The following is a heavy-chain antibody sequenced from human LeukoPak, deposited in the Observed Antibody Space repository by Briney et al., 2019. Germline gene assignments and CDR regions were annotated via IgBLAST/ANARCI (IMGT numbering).Heavy chain of an antibody. CDR3: ARGYCSSTSCYRWFDP. V-gene: IGHV4-59*01. CDR1: GGSISSYY. J-gene: IGHJ5*02. D-gene: IGHD2-2*02. CDR2: IYYSGST. Sequence: PSETLSLTCTVSGGSISSYYWSWIRQPPGKGLEWIGYIYYSGSTNYNPSLKSRVTISVDTSKNQFSLKLSSVTAADTAVYYCARGYCSSTSCYRWFDPRGQGTLVTVSS.